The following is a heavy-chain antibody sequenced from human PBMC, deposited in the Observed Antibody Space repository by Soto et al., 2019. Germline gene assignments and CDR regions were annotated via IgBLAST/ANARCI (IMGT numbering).Heavy chain of an antibody. CDR2: INHSGST. Sequence: SETLSLTCAVYGGSFSGYYWSWIRQPPGKGLEWIGEINHSGSTNYNPSLKSRVTISVDTSKNQFSLKLSSVTAADTAVYYCARGFLDWVGYYDSSGYYSTYYFDYWGQGTLVTVSS. V-gene: IGHV4-34*01. CDR3: ARGFLDWVGYYDSSGYYSTYYFDY. CDR1: GGSFSGYY. J-gene: IGHJ4*02. D-gene: IGHD3-22*01.